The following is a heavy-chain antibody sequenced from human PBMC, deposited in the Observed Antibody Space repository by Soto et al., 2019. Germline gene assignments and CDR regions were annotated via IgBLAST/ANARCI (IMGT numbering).Heavy chain of an antibody. J-gene: IGHJ4*02. CDR1: GYAFTGYY. V-gene: IGHV1-2*04. D-gene: IGHD2-15*01. Sequence: ASVKVSCKASGYAFTGYYMHWVRQAPGQGLEWMGWINPNSGGTNYAQKFQGWVTMTRDTSISTAYMELSRLRSDDTAVYYCARVSGGYCSGGSCRLFDYWGQGTLVTVS. CDR3: ARVSGGYCSGGSCRLFDY. CDR2: INPNSGGT.